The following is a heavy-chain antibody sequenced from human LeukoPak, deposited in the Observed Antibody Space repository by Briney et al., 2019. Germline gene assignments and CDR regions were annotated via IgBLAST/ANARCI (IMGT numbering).Heavy chain of an antibody. CDR1: GFTFSSYA. V-gene: IGHV3-23*01. CDR2: ISGGGGRT. D-gene: IGHD6-19*01. J-gene: IGHJ4*02. Sequence: PGGSLRLPCAASGFTFSSYAMSWVRQAPGKGLEWVSGISGGGGRTFYADSVKGRSTISRDNSKNTLYLQMNSLRAEDTAIYYCAKEQWLAQSAYFDYWGQGTLVTVSS. CDR3: AKEQWLAQSAYFDY.